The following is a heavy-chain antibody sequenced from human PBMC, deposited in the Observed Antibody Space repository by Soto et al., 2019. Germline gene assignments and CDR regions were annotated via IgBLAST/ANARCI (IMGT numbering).Heavy chain of an antibody. J-gene: IGHJ4*02. D-gene: IGHD3-10*01. CDR2: IYYSGST. V-gene: IGHV4-39*01. CDR3: ARRPVRGDISNYYFDY. CDR1: GGSISSSSYY. Sequence: SETLSLTCTVSGGSISSSSYYWGWIRQPPGKGLEWIGSIYYSGSTYYNTSLKSRVTISVDTSKNQFSLKLSSVTAADTAVYYCARRPVRGDISNYYFDYWGQGTLVTVSS.